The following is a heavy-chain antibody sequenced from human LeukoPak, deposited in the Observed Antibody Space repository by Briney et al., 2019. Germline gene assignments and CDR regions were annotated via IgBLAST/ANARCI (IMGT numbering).Heavy chain of an antibody. Sequence: GGSLRLSCAASGFSFSNHGMHWVRQAPGKGLEWVAVIWYDGTKTYYADSVKCRFTISRANSKNTVYLQVRRLRAEDTAVYYCARDITLRLGYWFDPWGQGTLVTVSS. D-gene: IGHD3-10*01. CDR3: ARDITLRLGYWFDP. CDR1: GFSFSNHG. V-gene: IGHV3-33*01. CDR2: IWYDGTKT. J-gene: IGHJ5*02.